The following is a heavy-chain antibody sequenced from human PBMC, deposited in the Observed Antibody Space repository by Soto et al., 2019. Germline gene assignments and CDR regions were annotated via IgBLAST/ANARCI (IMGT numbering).Heavy chain of an antibody. D-gene: IGHD6-6*01. J-gene: IGHJ6*02. CDR3: ARAGDSSSSPYYYGMDV. CDR2: INPNSGGT. CDR1: GYTFTGYY. Sequence: ASVKVSCKASGYTFTGYYMHWVRQAPGQGLEWMGWINPNSGGTNYAQKFQGRVTMTRDTSISTAYVELSRLRSDDTAVYYCARAGDSSSSPYYYGMDVWGQGTTVTVSS. V-gene: IGHV1-2*02.